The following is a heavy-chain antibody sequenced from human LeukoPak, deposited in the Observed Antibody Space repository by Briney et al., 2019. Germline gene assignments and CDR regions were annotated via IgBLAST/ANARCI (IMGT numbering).Heavy chain of an antibody. CDR3: AKDPSGSYQRGVY. CDR2: ISGSGGST. CDR1: GFTFSSYA. J-gene: IGHJ4*02. D-gene: IGHD1-26*01. V-gene: IGHV3-23*01. Sequence: PGGSLRLSCAASGFTFSSYAMSWVRQAPGKGLEWVSAISGSGGSTYYADSVKGRFTITRDNSKNTLYLQMNSLRAEDTAVYYCAKDPSGSYQRGVYWGQGTLVTVSS.